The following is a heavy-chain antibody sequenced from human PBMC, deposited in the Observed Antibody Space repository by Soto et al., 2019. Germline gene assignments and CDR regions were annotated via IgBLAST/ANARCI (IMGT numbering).Heavy chain of an antibody. Sequence: QVQLVESGGGVVQPGTSLRLSCAASGFTFKTHAMHWVRQAPGKGLEWMAVIAYDGNEKFYADSVKGRFTISRDNSKTAMYLKINTLRNEDTAVYYCGKDVGDYVPYYYGVDVWGQGTTATVSS. CDR1: GFTFKTHA. V-gene: IGHV3-30*18. J-gene: IGHJ6*02. CDR2: IAYDGNEK. CDR3: GKDVGDYVPYYYGVDV. D-gene: IGHD1-26*01.